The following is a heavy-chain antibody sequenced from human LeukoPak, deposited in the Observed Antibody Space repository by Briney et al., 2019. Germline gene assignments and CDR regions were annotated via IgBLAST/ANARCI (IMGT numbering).Heavy chain of an antibody. D-gene: IGHD6-13*01. CDR3: ASHSSSLRYYFDY. Sequence: ASVKVSCKASGGTFSSYAISWVRQAPGQGLEWMGRIIPIFGTANYAQKFQGRVTITTDESTSTAYMELSSLRSEDTAVYYCASHSSSLRYYFDYWGQGTLVTVSS. CDR1: GGTFSSYA. J-gene: IGHJ4*02. V-gene: IGHV1-69*05. CDR2: IIPIFGTA.